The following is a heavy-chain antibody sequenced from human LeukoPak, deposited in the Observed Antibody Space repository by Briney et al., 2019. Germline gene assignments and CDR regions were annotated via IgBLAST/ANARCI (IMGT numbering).Heavy chain of an antibody. CDR3: AHIRDSSSVRFEY. CDR2: IYGDNDK. D-gene: IGHD6-6*01. Sequence: SGPTLVIPTQTLTLTCSFSGFSLSTDAVGVAWIRQPPGKALEWPVLIYGDNDKRFSPSLESRLTITKDTSKNQVVLIMTSMDPVDTATYYCAHIRDSSSVRFEYWGQGTLVTVSS. CDR1: GFSLSTDAVG. J-gene: IGHJ4*02. V-gene: IGHV2-5*02.